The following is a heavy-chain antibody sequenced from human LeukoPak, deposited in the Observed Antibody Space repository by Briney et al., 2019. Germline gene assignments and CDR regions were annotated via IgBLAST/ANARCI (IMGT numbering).Heavy chain of an antibody. CDR2: ISAYNGNT. Sequence: GASVKVSCKASGYTFTSYGISWVRQAPGQGLEWMGWISAYNGNTNYAQKPQGRVTMTTDTSTSTAYMELRSLRSDDTAVYYCARGVDYDFWSGYYPGDAFDIWGQGTMVTVSS. CDR1: GYTFTSYG. J-gene: IGHJ3*02. D-gene: IGHD3-3*01. CDR3: ARGVDYDFWSGYYPGDAFDI. V-gene: IGHV1-18*01.